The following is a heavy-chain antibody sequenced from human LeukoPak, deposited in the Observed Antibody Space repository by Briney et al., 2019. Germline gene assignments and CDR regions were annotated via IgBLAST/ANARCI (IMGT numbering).Heavy chain of an antibody. CDR2: ISSSSSYI. J-gene: IGHJ5*02. Sequence: PGGSLRLSCAASGFTFSSSSMNWFRQAPGKGLEWVSSISSSSSYIYYADSVKGRFTISRDNAKNSLYLQMNSLRAEDTAVYYCATPGRRYSSGWYNWFDPWGQGTLVTVSS. D-gene: IGHD6-19*01. CDR1: GFTFSSSS. V-gene: IGHV3-21*01. CDR3: ATPGRRYSSGWYNWFDP.